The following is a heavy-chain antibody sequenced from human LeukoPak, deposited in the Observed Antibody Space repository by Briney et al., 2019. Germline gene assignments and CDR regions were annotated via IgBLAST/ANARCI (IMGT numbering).Heavy chain of an antibody. CDR2: IYYSGST. Sequence: SQTLSLTCTVSGGSISSGGYYWSWIRQHPGKGLEWIGYIYYSGSTYYNPSLKSRVTISVGTSKNQFSLKLSSVTAADTAVYYCARGSLVPAAILYYYYGMDVWGQGTTVTVSS. J-gene: IGHJ6*02. V-gene: IGHV4-31*03. D-gene: IGHD2-2*01. CDR3: ARGSLVPAAILYYYYGMDV. CDR1: GGSISSGGYY.